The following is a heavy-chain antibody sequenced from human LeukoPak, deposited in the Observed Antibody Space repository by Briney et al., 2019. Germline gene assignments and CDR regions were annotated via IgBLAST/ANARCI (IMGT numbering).Heavy chain of an antibody. J-gene: IGHJ4*02. Sequence: GGSLRLSCEVSGLKFSDAWMNWVRQAPGRGLEWVSSISSSSSYIYYADSVKGRFTISRDNAKNSLYLQMNSLRAEDTAVYYCARDWGEEMATIDPVFLDYWGQGTLVTVSS. CDR3: ARDWGEEMATIDPVFLDY. V-gene: IGHV3-21*01. D-gene: IGHD5-24*01. CDR2: ISSSSSYI. CDR1: GLKFSDAW.